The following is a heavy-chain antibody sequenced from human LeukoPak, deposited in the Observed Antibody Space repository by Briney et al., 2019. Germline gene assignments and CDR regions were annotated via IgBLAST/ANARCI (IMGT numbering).Heavy chain of an antibody. D-gene: IGHD6-19*01. J-gene: IGHJ4*02. V-gene: IGHV3-30-3*01. CDR3: ARESVAGTDY. CDR2: ISYDGSNK. CDR1: GFTFSSYA. Sequence: PGGSLRLSCTASGFTFSSYAIHWVRQAPGKGLEWVAIISYDGSNKYYADSVKGRFTISRDNSKNTLYLQMNSLRAEDTAVYYCARESVAGTDYWGQGTLVTVSS.